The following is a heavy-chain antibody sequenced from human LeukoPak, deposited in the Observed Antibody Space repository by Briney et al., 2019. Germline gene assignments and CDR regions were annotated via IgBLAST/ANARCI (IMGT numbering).Heavy chain of an antibody. CDR3: ARVGGYDRGYFDC. Sequence: GGSLRLSCAASGFTFSSYSMNWVRQAPGKGLEWVSYISRGSSTIYYADSVKGRFTISRDNAKNSMYLQMNSLRDEDTAVYYCARVGGYDRGYFDCWGQGTLVTVSS. CDR1: GFTFSSYS. J-gene: IGHJ4*02. CDR2: ISRGSSTI. D-gene: IGHD5-12*01. V-gene: IGHV3-48*02.